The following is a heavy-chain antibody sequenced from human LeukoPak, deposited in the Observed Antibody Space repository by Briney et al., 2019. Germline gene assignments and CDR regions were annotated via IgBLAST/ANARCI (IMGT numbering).Heavy chain of an antibody. CDR1: GGSINSGGYY. Sequence: PSQTLSLTCTVSGGSINSGGYYWSWIRQPAGKGVEWIGCIYTNGSTNYNPSLKSRVTISVDTSKNQFSLKLSSVTAADTAVYYCARVYYYMDVWGKGTTVTVSS. V-gene: IGHV4-61*02. CDR2: IYTNGST. J-gene: IGHJ6*03. CDR3: ARVYYYMDV.